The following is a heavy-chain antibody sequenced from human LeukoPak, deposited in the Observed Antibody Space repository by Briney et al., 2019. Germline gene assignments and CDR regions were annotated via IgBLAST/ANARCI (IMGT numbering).Heavy chain of an antibody. CDR1: GYTFTGYY. J-gene: IGHJ4*02. D-gene: IGHD2-2*01. Sequence: GASVKVSCKASGYTFTGYYVHWVRQAPGQGLEWMGRLNPNSGDTNCAQNFQGRVTMTGDTSISTAYMELNRLKSDDTAVYFCARVRGYCSSTSCYDFDYWGQGTLVTVSS. V-gene: IGHV1-2*06. CDR3: ARVRGYCSSTSCYDFDY. CDR2: LNPNSGDT.